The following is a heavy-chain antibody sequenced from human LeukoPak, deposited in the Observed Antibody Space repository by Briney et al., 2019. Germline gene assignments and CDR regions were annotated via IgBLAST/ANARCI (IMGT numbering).Heavy chain of an antibody. V-gene: IGHV3-30-3*01. CDR3: AREPRPPAIARDYYYGMDV. D-gene: IGHD5-18*01. CDR1: GFTFSSYA. Sequence: PGGSLRLSCAASGFTFSSYAMHWVRQAPGKGLEWVAVISYDGSNKYYADSVKGRFTISRDNSKNTLYLQMNSLRAEGTAVYYCAREPRPPAIARDYYYGMDVWGQGTTVTVSS. CDR2: ISYDGSNK. J-gene: IGHJ6*02.